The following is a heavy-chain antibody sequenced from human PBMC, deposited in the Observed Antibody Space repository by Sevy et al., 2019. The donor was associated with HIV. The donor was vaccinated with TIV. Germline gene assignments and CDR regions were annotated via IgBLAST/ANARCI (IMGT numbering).Heavy chain of an antibody. D-gene: IGHD2-15*01. CDR1: GFTFSSYG. J-gene: IGHJ4*02. Sequence: GGSLRLSCAASGFTFSSYGMHWVRQAPGKGLERVAVISYDGSNKYYADSVKGRFTISRDNSKNTLYLQMNNLRAEDMDAYYWAKAGRIGYCSGGSCDFGDYWGQGTLVTVSS. CDR3: AKAGRIGYCSGGSCDFGDY. V-gene: IGHV3-30*18. CDR2: ISYDGSNK.